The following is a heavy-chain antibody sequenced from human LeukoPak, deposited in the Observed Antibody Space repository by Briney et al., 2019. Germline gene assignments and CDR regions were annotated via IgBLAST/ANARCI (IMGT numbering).Heavy chain of an antibody. CDR3: ATDGDGYGDYFDY. CDR2: IIPIFGTA. V-gene: IGHV1-69*01. Sequence: SVKVSCKASGGTFSSYAISWVRQAPGQGLEWMGGIIPIFGTANYAQKFQGRVTITADESTSTAYMELSSLRSEDTAVYYYATDGDGYGDYFDYWGQGTLVTVSS. D-gene: IGHD5-24*01. CDR1: GGTFSSYA. J-gene: IGHJ4*02.